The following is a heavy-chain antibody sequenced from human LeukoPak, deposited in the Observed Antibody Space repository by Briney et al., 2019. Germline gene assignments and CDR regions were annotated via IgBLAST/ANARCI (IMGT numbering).Heavy chain of an antibody. CDR2: INHSGST. Sequence: PSETLSLTCAVYGGSFSGYYWSWIRQPPGKGLEWIGEINHSGSTNYNPSLKSRVTISVDTSKNQFSLKLSSVTAADTAVYYCTRLRFAYYYDSSGYYPGHYFDYWGQGTLVTVSS. V-gene: IGHV4-34*01. CDR1: GGSFSGYY. CDR3: TRLRFAYYYDSSGYYPGHYFDY. D-gene: IGHD3-22*01. J-gene: IGHJ4*02.